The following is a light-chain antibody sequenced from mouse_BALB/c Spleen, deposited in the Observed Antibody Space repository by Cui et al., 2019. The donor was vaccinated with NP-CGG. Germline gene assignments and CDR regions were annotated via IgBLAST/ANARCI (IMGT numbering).Light chain of an antibody. CDR1: TGAVTTNNY. CDR2: GTN. J-gene: IGLJ1*01. Sequence: QAVVTQESAPTISPGETVTLTCRSSTGAVTTNNYANWVQEKPDHLFTGLIGGTNNRAPGVPARFSGSLIGDKAALTITGAQTEDEAIYFCALWCSNSWVFGGGTKLTVL. CDR3: ALWCSNSWV. V-gene: IGLV1*01.